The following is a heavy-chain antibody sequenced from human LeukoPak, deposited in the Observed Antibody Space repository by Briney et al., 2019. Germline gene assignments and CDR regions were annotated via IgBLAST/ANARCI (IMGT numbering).Heavy chain of an antibody. V-gene: IGHV3-9*01. D-gene: IGHD1-26*01. Sequence: GGSLRLSCAASGFTFDDYAMHWVRQAPGKGLEWVSGISWNGDNIGYADSVKGRFTISRDNAKNSLYLQMNSLRVGDTALYYCTKGSGSHYYFDYWGQGTLVTVSS. CDR1: GFTFDDYA. CDR3: TKGSGSHYYFDY. J-gene: IGHJ4*02. CDR2: ISWNGDNI.